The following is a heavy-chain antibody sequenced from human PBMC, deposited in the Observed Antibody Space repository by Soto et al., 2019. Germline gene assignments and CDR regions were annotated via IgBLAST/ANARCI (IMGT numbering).Heavy chain of an antibody. CDR3: ARKGITGTPDAFAI. CDR2: TRNKANSYTT. CDR1: GFTFSDHY. Sequence: GGSLRLSCAASGFTFSDHYMDWVRQAPGKGLEWVGRTRNKANSYTTEYAASVKGRFTISRDDSKNSLCLQMNSMKTGGTAVCYCARKGITGTPDAFAIWNQGTMVTVSS. D-gene: IGHD1-20*01. J-gene: IGHJ3*02. V-gene: IGHV3-72*01.